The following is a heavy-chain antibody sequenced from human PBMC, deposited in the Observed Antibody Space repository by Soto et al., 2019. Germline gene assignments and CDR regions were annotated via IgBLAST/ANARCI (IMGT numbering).Heavy chain of an antibody. D-gene: IGHD1-26*01. Sequence: EVQLLESGGGLVQPGGSLRLSCAASGFTFSSYAMRWVRQAPGKGLEWVSAISGSGGSTYYANSVKGRFTISRDNSKKEMYLQMNSLRAEEKSVYYCARRGSGSYYDYWGQGTLVTVS. V-gene: IGHV3-23*01. CDR3: ARRGSGSYYDY. J-gene: IGHJ4*02. CDR2: ISGSGGST. CDR1: GFTFSSYA.